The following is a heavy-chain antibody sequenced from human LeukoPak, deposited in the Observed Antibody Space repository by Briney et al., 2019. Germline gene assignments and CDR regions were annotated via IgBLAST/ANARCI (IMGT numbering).Heavy chain of an antibody. V-gene: IGHV3-9*01. J-gene: IGHJ4*02. D-gene: IGHD6-13*01. CDR3: AKSPPGSWSMDY. CDR2: ISWNSGSI. CDR1: GFTFSSYA. Sequence: GGSLRLSCAASGFTFSSYAMHWVRQAPGKGLEWVSGISWNSGSIGYADSVKGRFTISRDNAKNSLYLQMNSLRAEDTALYYCAKSPPGSWSMDYWGQGTLVTVSS.